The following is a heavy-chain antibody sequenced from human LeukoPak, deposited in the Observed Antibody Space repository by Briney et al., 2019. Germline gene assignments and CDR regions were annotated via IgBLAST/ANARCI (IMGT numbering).Heavy chain of an antibody. J-gene: IGHJ5*02. CDR3: ARDPLGYCSGGSCDWFDP. Sequence: GGSLRLSCAASGFTFNNYAMHWVRQAPGKGLEYVSAISSNGGSTYYANSVKGRFTISRDNSKNTLYLQKGSLRAEDMAVYYCARDPLGYCSGGSCDWFDPWGQGTLVTVSS. CDR2: ISSNGGST. D-gene: IGHD2-15*01. V-gene: IGHV3-64*01. CDR1: GFTFNNYA.